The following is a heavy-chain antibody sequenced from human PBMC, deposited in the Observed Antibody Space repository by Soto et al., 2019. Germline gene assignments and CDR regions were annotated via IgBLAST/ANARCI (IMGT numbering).Heavy chain of an antibody. CDR2: VSFSGSK. Sequence: QLLLQESGPGLVKPSETLSLTCTVSGDSVSNSGYYWGWIRQSPGKRLEWIGSVSFSGSKYYNPSLRSRVTFSVDTSKTLISLKLRSVTAADTAVYYCARGSTWLGRDWFDPWGQGTLVTVSS. CDR3: ARGSTWLGRDWFDP. J-gene: IGHJ5*02. CDR1: GDSVSNSGYY. V-gene: IGHV4-39*01. D-gene: IGHD6-13*01.